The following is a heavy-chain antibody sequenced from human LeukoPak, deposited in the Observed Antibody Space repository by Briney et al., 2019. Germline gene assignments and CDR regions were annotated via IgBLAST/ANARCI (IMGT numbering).Heavy chain of an antibody. CDR3: AVLPPYDILTADHRIIGNAFDT. CDR2: FDPEDGET. D-gene: IGHD3-9*01. Sequence: ASVKVSCKVSGFTLTESSMHWVRQAPGKGLEWMGGFDPEDGETTYAQKFQGRITMTHDTSSDTAYMELSSLRSEDTAVYYCAVLPPYDILTADHRIIGNAFDTWGQGTMVTVSS. J-gene: IGHJ3*02. CDR1: GFTLTESS. V-gene: IGHV1-24*01.